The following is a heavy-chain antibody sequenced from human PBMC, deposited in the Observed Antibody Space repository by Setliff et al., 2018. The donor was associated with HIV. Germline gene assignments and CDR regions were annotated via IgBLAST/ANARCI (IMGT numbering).Heavy chain of an antibody. CDR3: ARADSSTWSHYFDY. V-gene: IGHV4-61*02. Sequence: PSETLSLTCTVSGGSISSGIHYWNWIRQPAGKGLEWIGRIYSSGSTNYNPSHKSRVTISADTSKNQFSLKLSSVTAADTALYYCARADSSTWSHYFDYWGQGTLVTVPQ. J-gene: IGHJ4*02. CDR2: IYSSGST. D-gene: IGHD6-6*01. CDR1: GGSISSGIHY.